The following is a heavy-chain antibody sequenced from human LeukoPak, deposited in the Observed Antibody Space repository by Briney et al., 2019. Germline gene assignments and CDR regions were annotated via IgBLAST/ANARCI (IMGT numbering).Heavy chain of an antibody. Sequence: GGSLRLSCAASGFMFNTYAMHWVRQAPGKGLEWVAVISHDGSNKYYADSVKGRFAISRDNSKNTLYLQMNRLRDEDTAMFYCARDSNWGSTHYWGQGTLVTVSS. V-gene: IGHV3-30*09. CDR1: GFMFNTYA. D-gene: IGHD7-27*01. CDR2: ISHDGSNK. CDR3: ARDSNWGSTHY. J-gene: IGHJ4*02.